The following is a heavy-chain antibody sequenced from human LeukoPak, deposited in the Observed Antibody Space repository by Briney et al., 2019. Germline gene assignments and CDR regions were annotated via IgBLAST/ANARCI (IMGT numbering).Heavy chain of an antibody. J-gene: IGHJ4*02. CDR1: GFTFSGRY. D-gene: IGHD3-10*01. Sequence: PGGSLRLSCAASGFTFSGRYMSWIRQAPGKGLEWVSHISYSGDTIYYADSVKGRLTISRDNSKNTLYLQMNSLGAEDTGVYYCEILTVSVWFGGINEARDYWGQGTAVSV. CDR2: ISYSGDTI. CDR3: EILTVSVWFGGINEARDY. V-gene: IGHV3-11*01.